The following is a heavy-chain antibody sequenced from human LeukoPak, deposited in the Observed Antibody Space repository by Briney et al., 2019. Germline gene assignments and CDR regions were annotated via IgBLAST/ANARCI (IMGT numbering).Heavy chain of an antibody. CDR1: GASITSGAYY. Sequence: SETLSLTCSVSGASITSGAYYWAWLRPPPGQGLEWLGSVYYSGTINYNPSLKGLVSISRYMSKNQFSLNLNSVNATDTAVYYCARRDYAAWFDPWGQGTLVTVSS. V-gene: IGHV4-39*07. CDR3: ARRDYAAWFDP. J-gene: IGHJ5*02. D-gene: IGHD4/OR15-4a*01. CDR2: VYYSGTI.